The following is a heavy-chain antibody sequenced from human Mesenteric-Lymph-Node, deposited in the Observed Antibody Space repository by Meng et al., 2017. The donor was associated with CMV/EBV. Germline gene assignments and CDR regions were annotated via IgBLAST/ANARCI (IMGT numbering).Heavy chain of an antibody. CDR3: AKRDTSSWYSMFDY. V-gene: IGHV3-23*01. CDR2: ISGSGGST. D-gene: IGHD6-13*01. J-gene: IGHJ4*02. CDR1: GFSFASYA. Sequence: LSLTCAASGFSFASYAMSWVRQAPGKGLEWVSGISGSGGSTYYADSVKGRFSISRDNFKNTVDLQMNSLGAEDTAVYYCAKRDTSSWYSMFDYWGQGTLVTVSS.